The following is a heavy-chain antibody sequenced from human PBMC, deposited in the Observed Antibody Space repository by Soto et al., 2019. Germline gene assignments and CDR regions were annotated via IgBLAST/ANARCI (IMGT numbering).Heavy chain of an antibody. D-gene: IGHD5-18*01. CDR1: GDSIGNYF. V-gene: IGHV4-59*01. CDR3: AREMGYNYDTRGHFDS. Sequence: QVQLQESGPGLVKPSETLSLTCSVSGDSIGNYFWSWIRQPPGKGLQWIGYISDSGRTNYSPSLKSRVTMSVDTSKNRFSLKLTSVTAADTAVYYCAREMGYNYDTRGHFDSWGQGTLVTVSS. CDR2: ISDSGRT. J-gene: IGHJ4*02.